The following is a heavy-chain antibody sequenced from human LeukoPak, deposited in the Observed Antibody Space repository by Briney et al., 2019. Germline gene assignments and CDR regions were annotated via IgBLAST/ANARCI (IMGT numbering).Heavy chain of an antibody. J-gene: IGHJ4*02. Sequence: GGSLRLSCAASGFTFSSYWMSWIRQAPGKGLEWVANIKEDGSEKYYVDSVRGRFTISRDNAKNSLSLQMNSLRAEDTGVYYCAKDHYWSIDYWGRGTLVTVSS. D-gene: IGHD3-3*01. CDR1: GFTFSSYW. V-gene: IGHV3-7*01. CDR2: IKEDGSEK. CDR3: AKDHYWSIDY.